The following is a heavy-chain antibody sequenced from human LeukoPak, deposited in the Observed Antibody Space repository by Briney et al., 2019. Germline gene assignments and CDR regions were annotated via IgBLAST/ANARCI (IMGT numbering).Heavy chain of an antibody. D-gene: IGHD5-18*01. CDR2: ISAYNGNT. CDR1: GYTFTSYG. J-gene: IGHJ4*02. Sequence: ASVKVSCKASGYTFTSYGISWVRQAPGQGLEWMGWISAYNGNTNYAQKFQGRVTMTRDTSTSTVYMELSSLRSEDTAVYYCARGDTAMKRGKVNNIDYWGQGTLVTVSS. CDR3: ARGDTAMKRGKVNNIDY. V-gene: IGHV1-18*01.